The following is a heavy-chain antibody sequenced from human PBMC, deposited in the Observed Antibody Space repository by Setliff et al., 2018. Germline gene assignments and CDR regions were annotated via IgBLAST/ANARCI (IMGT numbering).Heavy chain of an antibody. J-gene: IGHJ6*03. Sequence: PSETLSLTCTVSGGSISSYYWSWIRQPPGKGLEWIGYIYYSGSTNYNPSLKSRVTISVDTSKNQFSLKLSSVTAADTAVYYCARDFSTPHFEVARGSYYYYYMDVWGKGTTVTVSS. CDR1: GGSISSYY. CDR2: IYYSGST. CDR3: ARDFSTPHFEVARGSYYYYYMDV. V-gene: IGHV4-59*01. D-gene: IGHD3-3*01.